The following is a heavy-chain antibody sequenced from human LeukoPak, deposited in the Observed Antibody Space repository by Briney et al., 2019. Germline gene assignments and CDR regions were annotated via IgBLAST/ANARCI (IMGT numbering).Heavy chain of an antibody. D-gene: IGHD6-13*01. Sequence: LETLSLTCAVSGYSIGSGYYWAWIRQPPGKGLEWIGSIFYSESSPYYNPSLKSRVTISLDTSKNQFSLKVKSVTAADTAVYYCASSSWSGSYFDYWGQGTLATVSS. V-gene: IGHV4-38-2*01. CDR1: GYSIGSGYY. J-gene: IGHJ4*02. CDR2: IFYSESSP. CDR3: ASSSWSGSYFDY.